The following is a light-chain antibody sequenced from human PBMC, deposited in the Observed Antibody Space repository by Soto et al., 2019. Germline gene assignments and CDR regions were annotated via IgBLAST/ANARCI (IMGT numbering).Light chain of an antibody. CDR3: QQYVSSPWA. Sequence: EIVLAQSPGTLSLSPGERATLSCRASQSVTNSFLAWYQQKPGQAPRLLIYGASRRATGIPDRFTGSGSGTDFTLTISRLEPEDWAVYYCQQYVSSPWAFGQGTKVEI. CDR2: GAS. J-gene: IGKJ1*01. V-gene: IGKV3-20*01. CDR1: QSVTNSF.